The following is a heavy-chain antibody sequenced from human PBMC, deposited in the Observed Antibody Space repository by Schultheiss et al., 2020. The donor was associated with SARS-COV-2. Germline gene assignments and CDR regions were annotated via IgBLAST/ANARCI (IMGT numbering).Heavy chain of an antibody. V-gene: IGHV3-30*19. CDR3: ARAQHSSSWYRRTGTTYFYYGMDV. CDR2: ISSDGTNK. Sequence: GGSLRLSCAASGFTFSSYGMHWVRQAPGKGLEWVAVISSDGTNKYYADSVKGRFTISRDNSNNMLYLQMNSLRTADTSVYYCARAQHSSSWYRRTGTTYFYYGMDVWGQGTTVTVSS. CDR1: GFTFSSYG. J-gene: IGHJ6*02. D-gene: IGHD6-13*01.